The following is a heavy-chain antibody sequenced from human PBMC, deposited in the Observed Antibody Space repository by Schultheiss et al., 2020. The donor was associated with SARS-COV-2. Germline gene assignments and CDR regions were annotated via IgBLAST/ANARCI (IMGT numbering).Heavy chain of an antibody. J-gene: IGHJ6*02. CDR1: GFTFSSYA. CDR3: ARAPYDSSGYYYGDYYYGMDV. CDR2: ISYDGSNK. V-gene: IGHV3-30*04. D-gene: IGHD3-22*01. Sequence: GGSLRLSCAASGFTFSSYAMHWVRQAPGKGLEWVAVISYDGSNKYYADSVKGRFTISRDNSKNTLYLQMNSLRDEETAVYYCARAPYDSSGYYYGDYYYGMDVWGQGTTVTVSS.